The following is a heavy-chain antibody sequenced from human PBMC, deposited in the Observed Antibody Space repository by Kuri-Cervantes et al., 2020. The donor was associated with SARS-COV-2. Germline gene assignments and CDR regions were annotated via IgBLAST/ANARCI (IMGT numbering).Heavy chain of an antibody. D-gene: IGHD4/OR15-4a*01. CDR2: ITPFNGNT. J-gene: IGHJ3*02. CDR1: GDTFTHRF. CDR3: ARSGPGAISREDGALDI. Sequence: SVKVSCKASGDTFTHRFLHWVRQAPGQAPEWMGWITPFNGNTKYAQKFQDRVTITRDRSMNTAYMELSNLRSEDTAMYYCARSGPGAISREDGALDIWGQGTMVTVSS. V-gene: IGHV1-45*02.